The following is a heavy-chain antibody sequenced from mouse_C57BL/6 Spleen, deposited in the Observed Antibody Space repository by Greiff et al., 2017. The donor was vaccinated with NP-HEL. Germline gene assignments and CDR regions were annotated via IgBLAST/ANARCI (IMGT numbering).Heavy chain of an antibody. CDR1: GYTFTSYW. D-gene: IGHD1-1*01. CDR2: IDPSDSYT. CDR3: AREGVVLRGAY. Sequence: QVQLQQPGAELVKPGASVKLSCKASGYTFTSYWMQWVKQRPGQGLEWIGEIDPSDSYTNYNQKFKGKATLTVDTSSSTAYMQLSSLTSEDSAVYYCAREGVVLRGAYWGQRTLVTVSA. J-gene: IGHJ3*01. V-gene: IGHV1-50*01.